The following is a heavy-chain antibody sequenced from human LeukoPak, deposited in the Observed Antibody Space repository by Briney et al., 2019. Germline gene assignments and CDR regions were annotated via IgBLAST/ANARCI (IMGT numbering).Heavy chain of an antibody. V-gene: IGHV3-23*01. Sequence: GGSLRLSCAASGFTFSSYAMSWVRQAPGKGLEWVSAISGSGGSTYYADSAKGRFTISRDNSKNTLYLQMNSLGAEDTAVYYCAKKNIGPLAAAGVDYWGQGTLVTVSS. J-gene: IGHJ4*02. CDR2: ISGSGGST. D-gene: IGHD6-13*01. CDR3: AKKNIGPLAAAGVDY. CDR1: GFTFSSYA.